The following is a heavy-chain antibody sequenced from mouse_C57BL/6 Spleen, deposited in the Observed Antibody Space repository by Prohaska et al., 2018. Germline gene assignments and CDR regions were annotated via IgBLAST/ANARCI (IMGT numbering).Heavy chain of an antibody. Sequence: GGVLVKPGGSLKLSCAASGFTFSSYTVSWVRQTPEKRLEWVATISGGGGNTYYPDSVKGRFTISRDNAKNTRYLQMSSRRSEDTALYYCASQCDTWFAYWGQGTLVTVSA. J-gene: IGHJ3*01. CDR3: ASQCDTWFAY. CDR1: GFTFSSYT. CDR2: ISGGGGNT. V-gene: IGHV5-9*01.